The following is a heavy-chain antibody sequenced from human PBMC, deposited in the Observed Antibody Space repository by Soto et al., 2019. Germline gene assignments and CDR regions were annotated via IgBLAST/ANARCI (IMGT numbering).Heavy chain of an antibody. Sequence: PGGSLRLSCAASGFTFSSYAMSWVRQAPGKGLEWVSAISGSGGSTYYADSVKGRFTISRDNSKNTLYLQMNSLRAEDTAVYYCAKDRKYCSSTSCSSGDYWGQGTLVTVSS. D-gene: IGHD2-2*01. J-gene: IGHJ4*02. V-gene: IGHV3-23*01. CDR3: AKDRKYCSSTSCSSGDY. CDR1: GFTFSSYA. CDR2: ISGSGGST.